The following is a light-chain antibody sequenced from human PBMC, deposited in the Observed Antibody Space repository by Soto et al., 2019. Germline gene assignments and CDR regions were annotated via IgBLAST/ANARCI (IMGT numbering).Light chain of an antibody. J-gene: IGKJ4*01. CDR2: AAS. CDR1: QGIGVY. V-gene: IGKV1-27*01. Sequence: DIQMTQSPSSVSASLGDRVTITCRASQGIGVYLAWFQQKPGNVPKLLIYAASTLQSGAPSRFSGSGSGTDFTLTISSLQPEDVVTSYCQKYNSARLTFGGGTKVEIK. CDR3: QKYNSARLT.